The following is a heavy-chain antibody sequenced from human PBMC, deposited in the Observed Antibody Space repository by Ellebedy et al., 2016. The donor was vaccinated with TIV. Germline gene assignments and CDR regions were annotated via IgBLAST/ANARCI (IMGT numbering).Heavy chain of an antibody. CDR1: GYTFTKYT. Sequence: AASVKVSCKASGYTFTKYTMNWVRQAPGQGLEWMGWIDTNTGNPTYAQGFTGRFVFTLDTSVSTAYLQISSLKAEDTAVYYCARDGSGDYVHNWFDPWGQGTLVTVSS. CDR3: ARDGSGDYVHNWFDP. D-gene: IGHD4-17*01. J-gene: IGHJ5*02. CDR2: IDTNTGNP. V-gene: IGHV7-4-1*02.